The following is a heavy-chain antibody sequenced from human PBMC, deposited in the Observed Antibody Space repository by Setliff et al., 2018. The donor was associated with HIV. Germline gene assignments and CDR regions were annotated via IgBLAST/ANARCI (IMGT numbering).Heavy chain of an antibody. CDR3: ARHEGYNDFLTGYFRYKWYDP. CDR2: ISYSGAT. J-gene: IGHJ5*02. Sequence: PSETLSLTCAVYTGSFSDYYWSWIRQPPGRGLEWIGSISYSGATYYNPSLRSRVSISVDTSNQQFSLKLSSVTAADTAVYYCARHEGYNDFLTGYFRYKWYDPWGQGTLVTVSS. V-gene: IGHV4-34*01. D-gene: IGHD3-9*01. CDR1: TGSFSDYY.